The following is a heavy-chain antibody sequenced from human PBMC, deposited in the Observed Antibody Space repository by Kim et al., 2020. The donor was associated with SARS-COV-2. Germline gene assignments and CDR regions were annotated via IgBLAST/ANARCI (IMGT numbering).Heavy chain of an antibody. Sequence: SVKVSCKASGGTFSSYAISWVRQAPGQGLEWMGGIIPIFGTANYAQKFQGRVTITADESTSTAYMELSSLRSEDTAVYYCATGGVVAGPLPLDYWGQGTLVTVSS. CDR3: ATGGVVAGPLPLDY. V-gene: IGHV1-69*13. CDR2: IIPIFGTA. J-gene: IGHJ4*02. D-gene: IGHD2-15*01. CDR1: GGTFSSYA.